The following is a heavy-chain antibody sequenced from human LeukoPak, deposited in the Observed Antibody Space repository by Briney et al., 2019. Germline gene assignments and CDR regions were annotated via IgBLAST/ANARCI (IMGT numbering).Heavy chain of an antibody. CDR3: ARGRSPYGLDY. V-gene: IGHV4-34*01. CDR2: INHSGSN. CDR1: GGSFSGYY. J-gene: IGHJ4*02. D-gene: IGHD4-17*01. Sequence: SETRSLTCAVYGGSFSGYYWSWIRQTPGKGLEWIGEINHSGSNNYNPSLKSRVTMSVDTSKNQFSLKLSSVTAADTAVYYCARGRSPYGLDYWGQGTLVTVSS.